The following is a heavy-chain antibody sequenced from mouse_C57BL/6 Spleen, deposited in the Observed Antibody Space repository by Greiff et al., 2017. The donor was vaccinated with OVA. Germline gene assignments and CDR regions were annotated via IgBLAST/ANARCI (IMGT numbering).Heavy chain of an antibody. CDR1: GYTFTSYW. V-gene: IGHV1-69*01. CDR3: ARWGGGGSDY. Sequence: VQLQQPGAELVMPGASVKLSCKASGYTFTSYWMHWVKQRPGQGLEWIGEIDPSDSYTNYNQKFKGKSTLTVDKSSSTAYMQLSSLTAEDSAVYYCARWGGGGSDYWGQGTTLTVSS. CDR2: IDPSDSYT. J-gene: IGHJ2*01.